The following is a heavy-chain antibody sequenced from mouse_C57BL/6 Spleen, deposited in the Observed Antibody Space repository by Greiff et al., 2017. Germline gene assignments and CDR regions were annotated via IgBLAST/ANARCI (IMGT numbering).Heavy chain of an antibody. V-gene: IGHV5-9-1*02. D-gene: IGHD1-1*01. Sequence: EVKLMESGEGLVKPGGSLKLSCAASGFTFSSYAMSWVRQPPEKRLEWVAYISSGGDYIYYADTVKGRFTISRDNARNTLYLQMSSLKSEDTAMYYCTREDYGSSYFDYWGQGTTLTVSS. CDR2: ISSGGDYI. J-gene: IGHJ2*01. CDR3: TREDYGSSYFDY. CDR1: GFTFSSYA.